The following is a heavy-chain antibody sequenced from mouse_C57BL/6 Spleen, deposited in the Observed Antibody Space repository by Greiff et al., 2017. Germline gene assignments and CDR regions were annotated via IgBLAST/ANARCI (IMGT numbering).Heavy chain of an antibody. CDR2: INPSSGYT. CDR1: GYTFTSYW. D-gene: IGHD1-1*01. Sequence: QVQLQQSGAELAKPGASVKLSCKASGYTFTSYWMHWVKQRPGQGLEWIGYINPSSGYTKYNQKFKDKATLTADKSSSTAYMQLSSLTYEVSAVYNCSCPGATTLVPWFAYWGQGTLVTFSA. J-gene: IGHJ3*01. V-gene: IGHV1-7*01. CDR3: SCPGATTLVPWFAY.